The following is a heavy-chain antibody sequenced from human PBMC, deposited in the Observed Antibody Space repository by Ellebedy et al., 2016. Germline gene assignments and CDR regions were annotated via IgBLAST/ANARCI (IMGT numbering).Heavy chain of an antibody. CDR1: GGSISTGDYY. Sequence: SETLSLXCTVSGGSISTGDYYWSWFRQPPGKGLEWIGYICYSGSTYYNPSLKSRLYMSVDTSKNQFSLKLSSVTAADTAVYYCARGSGGSSWYSYWYFDLWGRGTLVTVSS. CDR2: ICYSGST. V-gene: IGHV4-30-4*01. D-gene: IGHD6-13*01. CDR3: ARGSGGSSWYSYWYFDL. J-gene: IGHJ2*01.